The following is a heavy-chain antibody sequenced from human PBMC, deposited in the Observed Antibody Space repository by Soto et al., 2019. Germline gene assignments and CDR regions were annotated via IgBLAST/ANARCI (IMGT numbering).Heavy chain of an antibody. Sequence: EVQLVESGGGLVPPGGSLRLSCAASGFTFSPYWMHWVRQVPGKGLIYVSRINSDGTSTSYADSVKGRFTISRDNAKNTLYLQMSSLRAEDTAVYYCARGLMGAFNWFDSWGQGTLVTVSS. CDR1: GFTFSPYW. CDR3: ARGLMGAFNWFDS. V-gene: IGHV3-74*01. CDR2: INSDGTST. D-gene: IGHD1-26*01. J-gene: IGHJ5*01.